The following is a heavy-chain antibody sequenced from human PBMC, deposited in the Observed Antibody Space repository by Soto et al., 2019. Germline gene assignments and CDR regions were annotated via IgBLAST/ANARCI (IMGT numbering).Heavy chain of an antibody. CDR3: VRDSLKWSFDH. J-gene: IGHJ4*02. CDR1: GFRPSDYF. V-gene: IGHV3-72*01. CDR2: IKNKAEKDIK. D-gene: IGHD2-15*01. Sequence: EVHLVESGGGLVQPGGSLRLSCVASGFRPSDYFMDWVRQAPGKGPECVARIKNKAEKDIKEYAASAKGRFIVSRDDSKNSLYLQMNSLNTEETAIYFCVRDSLKWSFDHWGQGALVTVSS.